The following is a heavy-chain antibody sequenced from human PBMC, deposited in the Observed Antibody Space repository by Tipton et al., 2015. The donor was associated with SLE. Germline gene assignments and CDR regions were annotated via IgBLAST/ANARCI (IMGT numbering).Heavy chain of an antibody. CDR1: GFTFSSYG. CDR3: AKGRLAAAGTGDYFDY. J-gene: IGHJ4*02. Sequence: SLRLSCAASGFTFSSYGMHWVRQAPGKGLEWVAVISYDGSNKYYADSVKGRFTISRDNSKNTLYLQMNSLRAEDTAVYYCAKGRLAAAGTGDYFDYWGQGTLVTVSS. D-gene: IGHD6-13*01. CDR2: ISYDGSNK. V-gene: IGHV3-30*18.